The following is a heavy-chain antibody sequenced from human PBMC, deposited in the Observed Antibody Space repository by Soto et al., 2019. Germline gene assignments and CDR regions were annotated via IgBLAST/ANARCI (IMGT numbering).Heavy chain of an antibody. CDR2: NPNSGNT. D-gene: IGHD3-22*01. V-gene: IGHV1-8*02. J-gene: IGHJ4*02. Sequence: ASVKVSCKASGGTFSSYAISWVRQAPGQGLEWMNPNSGNTGYAQKFQGRVTMTRNTSISTAYMELSSLRSEDTAVYYWARGDYYDSSGYFVYWGQGTLVTVSS. CDR3: ARGDYYDSSGYFVY. CDR1: GGTFSSYA.